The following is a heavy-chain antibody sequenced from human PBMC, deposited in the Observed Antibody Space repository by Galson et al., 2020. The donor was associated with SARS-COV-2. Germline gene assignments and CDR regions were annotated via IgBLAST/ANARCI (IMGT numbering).Heavy chain of an antibody. CDR3: ARDYGIVGATDDAFDI. D-gene: IGHD1-26*01. CDR2: VNGNGRST. V-gene: IGHV3-64*04. Sequence: GGSLRLSCSASGFTFSDYAIPWVRQAPGKGLEYVASVNGNGRSTSSAASVKGRFTISRDNSKNTLYLQMNSLRAEDTAVYYCARDYGIVGATDDAFDIWGQGTMVTVSS. CDR1: GFTFSDYA. J-gene: IGHJ3*02.